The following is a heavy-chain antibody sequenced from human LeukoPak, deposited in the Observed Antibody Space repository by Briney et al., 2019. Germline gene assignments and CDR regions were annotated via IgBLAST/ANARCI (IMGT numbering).Heavy chain of an antibody. CDR1: GFTFSTYW. V-gene: IGHV3-7*01. Sequence: GGSLRLSCAASGFTFSTYWMSWVRQAPGKGLEWVANIKPDGSEKYYVDSVEGRFSISRDNAKNSLYLQMNSLRAEDTAVYYCARGSGSRPYWGQGTLVTVSS. J-gene: IGHJ4*02. CDR3: ARGSGSRPY. CDR2: IKPDGSEK. D-gene: IGHD3-10*01.